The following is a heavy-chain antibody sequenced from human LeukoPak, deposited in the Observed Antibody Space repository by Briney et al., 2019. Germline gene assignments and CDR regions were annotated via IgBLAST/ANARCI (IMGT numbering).Heavy chain of an antibody. CDR1: GYTFTGYY. Sequence: ASVKVSCKASGYTFTGYYIHWVRQAPGQGLEWMGWINPKSGDTNYAQKFQGRVTMTRDTSISTAYMELSSLKSDDTAVYYCATDLLAWDRFDYWGQGTLVSVSS. CDR2: INPKSGDT. J-gene: IGHJ4*02. V-gene: IGHV1-2*02. CDR3: ATDLLAWDRFDY. D-gene: IGHD1-26*01.